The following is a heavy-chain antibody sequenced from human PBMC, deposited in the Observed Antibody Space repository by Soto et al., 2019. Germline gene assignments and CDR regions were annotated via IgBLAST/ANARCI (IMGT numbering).Heavy chain of an antibody. V-gene: IGHV3-21*01. D-gene: IGHD6-25*01. CDR1: GFTFSSYS. CDR3: ARVRARGSAIYFDY. Sequence: PGGSLRLSCAASGFTFSSYSVNWVRQAPGKGLEWVSSISSSSSYIYYADSVKGRFTISRDNAKNSLYLQMNSLRAEDTAVYYCARVRARGSAIYFDYWGQGTLVTVSS. J-gene: IGHJ4*02. CDR2: ISSSSSYI.